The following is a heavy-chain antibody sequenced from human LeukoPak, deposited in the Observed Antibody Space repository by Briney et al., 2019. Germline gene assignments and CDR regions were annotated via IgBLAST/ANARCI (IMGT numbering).Heavy chain of an antibody. D-gene: IGHD2-2*02. CDR3: AKVKYCSSTSCYTDRGYYYYYGMDV. CDR1: GFTFSDYA. V-gene: IGHV3-23*01. Sequence: GGSLRLSCTASGFTFSDYAMSWVRQAPGEGLEWVSSISDNGGGTYYADSVKGRFTISRDNSKNTLYLQMNSLRAEDTAVYYCAKVKYCSSTSCYTDRGYYYYYGMDVWGQGTTVTVSS. CDR2: ISDNGGGT. J-gene: IGHJ6*02.